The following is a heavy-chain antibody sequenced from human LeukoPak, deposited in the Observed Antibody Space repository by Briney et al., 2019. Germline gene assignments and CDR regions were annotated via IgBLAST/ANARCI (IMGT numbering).Heavy chain of an antibody. D-gene: IGHD6-19*01. CDR2: ISSSGSTI. CDR1: GFTFSSHS. V-gene: IGHV3-48*01. J-gene: IGHJ4*02. CDR3: ARGTVAGKAPY. Sequence: PGGSLRLSCAASGFTFSSHSMNWVRQAPGKGLEWVSYISSSGSTIYYADSVKGRFSISRDNAKNSLHLQTNSLRAEDTAVYYCARGTVAGKAPYWGQGTLVTVSS.